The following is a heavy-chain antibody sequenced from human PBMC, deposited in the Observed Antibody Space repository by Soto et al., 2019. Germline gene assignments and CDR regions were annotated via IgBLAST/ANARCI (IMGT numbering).Heavy chain of an antibody. CDR2: IYYTGST. J-gene: IGHJ6*02. CDR3: AREGAARYTYYYGTDV. D-gene: IGHD2-2*02. CDR1: GGSISSGDSY. V-gene: IGHV4-30-4*01. Sequence: SETLSLTCTVSGGSISSGDSYWSWIRQPPGKGLEWIGYIYYTGSTYYNPSLESRVTISVDTSKNQFSLKLNSMTAADTAVYYCAREGAARYTYYYGTDVWGQGTTVTVSS.